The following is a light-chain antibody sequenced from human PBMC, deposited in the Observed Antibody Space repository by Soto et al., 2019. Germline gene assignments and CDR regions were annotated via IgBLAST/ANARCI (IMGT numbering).Light chain of an antibody. V-gene: IGKV1-5*03. CDR3: QQYNAYPLT. Sequence: DIQMTQSPSTLPASVGDRVSITCRASQSINSWLAWYQQKPGKAPNLLIYKASTLESGVPLRFSGSESGTEFTLTISNLQPDDIATYYCQQYNAYPLTFGGGTKVDLK. CDR2: KAS. CDR1: QSINSW. J-gene: IGKJ4*01.